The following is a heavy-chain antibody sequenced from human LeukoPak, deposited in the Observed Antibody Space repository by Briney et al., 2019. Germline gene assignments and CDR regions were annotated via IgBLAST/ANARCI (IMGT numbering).Heavy chain of an antibody. CDR1: GYTFTSYA. V-gene: IGHV1-3*01. CDR3: ASRIAAAGTRGGY. Sequence: ASVKVSCKASGYTFTSYAMHWVRQAPGQRLEWMGWINAGNGNTKYSQKFQGRVTITRDTSASTAYMELSSLRSEDTAVYYCASRIAAAGTRGGYWGQGTLVPVSS. D-gene: IGHD6-13*01. J-gene: IGHJ4*02. CDR2: INAGNGNT.